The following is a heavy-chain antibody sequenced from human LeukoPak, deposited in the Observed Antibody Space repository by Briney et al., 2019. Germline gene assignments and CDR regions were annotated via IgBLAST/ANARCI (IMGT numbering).Heavy chain of an antibody. D-gene: IGHD3-3*01. Sequence: GASVKVSCKASGGTFSSYAISWVRQAPGQGLEWMGGIIPIFGTANYAQKFQGSVTITADESTSTAYMELSSLRSEDTAVYYCARRRYDFWSGYSDYYYYGMDVWGQGTTVTVSS. CDR3: ARRRYDFWSGYSDYYYYGMDV. CDR1: GGTFSSYA. J-gene: IGHJ6*02. CDR2: IIPIFGTA. V-gene: IGHV1-69*13.